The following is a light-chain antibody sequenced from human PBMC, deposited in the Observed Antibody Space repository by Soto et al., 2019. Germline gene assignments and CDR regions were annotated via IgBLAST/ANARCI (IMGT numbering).Light chain of an antibody. Sequence: EIVLTQSPGTLSLSPGERATLSCRASQSVRSTYLAWYQQKPGQAPRLLIYGASSRATGIPDRFSGSGSGTDFTLTISRLEPEDSAVYYCQKYDTSSWTCGQGTKVQI. CDR3: QKYDTSSWT. J-gene: IGKJ1*01. V-gene: IGKV3-20*01. CDR1: QSVRSTY. CDR2: GAS.